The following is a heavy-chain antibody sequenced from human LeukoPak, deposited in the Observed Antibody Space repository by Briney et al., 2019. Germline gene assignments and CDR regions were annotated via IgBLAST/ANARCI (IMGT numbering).Heavy chain of an antibody. CDR3: ARDIVVVVAGGGRYFDN. CDR2: IAAYNGNT. Sequence: ASGNLSCKASGYTFTIYGISWERQPPGQGHEWMGCIAAYNGNTNYGKTHQGKATMTTDTSTSTASMKMRSLRSDGTGAYYCARDIVVVVAGGGRYFDNWGQGTLVTVSS. CDR1: GYTFTIYG. J-gene: IGHJ4*03. V-gene: IGHV1-18*01. D-gene: IGHD2-15*01.